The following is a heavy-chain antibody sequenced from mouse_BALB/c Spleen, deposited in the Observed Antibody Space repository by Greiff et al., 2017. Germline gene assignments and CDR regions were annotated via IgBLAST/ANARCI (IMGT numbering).Heavy chain of an antibody. CDR1: GYAFSSYW. V-gene: IGHV1-80*01. CDR3: ARRGEYAMDY. CDR2: IYPGDGDT. Sequence: VQLQQSGAELVRPGSSVKISCKASGYAFSSYWMNWVKQRPGQGLEWIGQIYPGDGDTNYNGKFKGKATLTADKSSSTAYMQLSSLTSEDSAVYFCARRGEYAMDYWGQGTSVTVSS. J-gene: IGHJ4*01.